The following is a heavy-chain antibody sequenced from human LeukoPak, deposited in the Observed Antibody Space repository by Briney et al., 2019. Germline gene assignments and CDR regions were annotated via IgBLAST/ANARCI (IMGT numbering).Heavy chain of an antibody. CDR3: ARGRLGQLWFYFDAFDI. Sequence: SQTLSLTCTVSGGSISSGSYDWYWIRQPAGKGLEWIGHLYTSGSMSYNPSLKSRVTISVDTSKNQFSLKLSSVTAADTAVYYCARGRLGQLWFYFDAFDIWGQGTMVTVSS. J-gene: IGHJ3*02. CDR2: LYTSGSM. CDR1: GGSISSGSYD. V-gene: IGHV4-61*09. D-gene: IGHD5-18*01.